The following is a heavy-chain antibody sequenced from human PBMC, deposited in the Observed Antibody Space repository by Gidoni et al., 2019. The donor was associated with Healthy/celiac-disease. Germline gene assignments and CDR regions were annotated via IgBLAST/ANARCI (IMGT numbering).Heavy chain of an antibody. CDR2: INPNSGGT. CDR1: GYTFTGYY. CDR3: ARDGSLEAFDY. D-gene: IGHD3-10*01. Sequence: QVQLVPSGAEVNKPGASVKVSCQASGYTFTGYYMHCVRQAPGQGREWMGWINPNSGGTNYAQKLQGRVTMTRDTSISTAYMELSRLRSDDTAVYYCARDGSLEAFDYWGQGTLVTVSS. J-gene: IGHJ4*02. V-gene: IGHV1-2*02.